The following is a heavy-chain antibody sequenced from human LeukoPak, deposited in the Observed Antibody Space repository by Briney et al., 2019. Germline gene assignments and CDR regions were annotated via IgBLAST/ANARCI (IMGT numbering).Heavy chain of an antibody. CDR3: ARDLGMITFGRAHFDY. CDR1: GYSISSGYY. J-gene: IGHJ4*02. D-gene: IGHD3-16*01. Sequence: SETLSLTCTVSGYSISSGYYWGWIRQPPGKGLEWIGSIYHSGSTYYNPSLKSRVTISVDTSKNQFSLKLSSVTAADTAVYYCARDLGMITFGRAHFDYWGQGTLVTVSS. V-gene: IGHV4-38-2*02. CDR2: IYHSGST.